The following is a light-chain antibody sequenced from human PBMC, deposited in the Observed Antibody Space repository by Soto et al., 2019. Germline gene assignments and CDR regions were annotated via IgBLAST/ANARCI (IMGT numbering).Light chain of an antibody. CDR3: QHYNSSSEA. V-gene: IGKV1-5*03. J-gene: IGKJ1*01. Sequence: DIQLTQSPSTLPASVGYRVTITCRASQTISSWLAWYQQKTGKAPKILIYKASTLKSGVPSRFRGSGSGTECTLTISRLQPDDFATYYGQHYNSSSEAFGQGTKV. CDR1: QTISSW. CDR2: KAS.